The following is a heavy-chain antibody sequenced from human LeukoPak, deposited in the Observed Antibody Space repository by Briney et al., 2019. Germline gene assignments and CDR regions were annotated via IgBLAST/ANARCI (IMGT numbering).Heavy chain of an antibody. J-gene: IGHJ4*02. CDR1: GFTFSSYG. Sequence: PGRSLRLSCAASGFTFSSYGMHWVRQAPGKGLEWVAVISYDGSNKYYAASVKGRFTISKDNSKDTTYLQMNSLRSEDTAVYYCAKGFGTMVRGVREGYYFDYWGQGTLVTVSS. D-gene: IGHD3-10*01. CDR2: ISYDGSNK. CDR3: AKGFGTMVRGVREGYYFDY. V-gene: IGHV3-30*18.